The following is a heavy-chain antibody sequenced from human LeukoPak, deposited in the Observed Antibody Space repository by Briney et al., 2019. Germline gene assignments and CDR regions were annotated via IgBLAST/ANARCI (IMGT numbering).Heavy chain of an antibody. CDR3: ARDPDIVVVPAANTPDDY. J-gene: IGHJ4*02. Sequence: ASVKVSCKASGYTFTGYYMHWVRQAPGQGLEWMGWINPNSGGTNYAQKFQGRVTMTRDTSISTAYMELSRLRSDDTAVYYCARDPDIVVVPAANTPDDYWGQGTLVTVSS. V-gene: IGHV1-2*02. D-gene: IGHD2-2*01. CDR2: INPNSGGT. CDR1: GYTFTGYY.